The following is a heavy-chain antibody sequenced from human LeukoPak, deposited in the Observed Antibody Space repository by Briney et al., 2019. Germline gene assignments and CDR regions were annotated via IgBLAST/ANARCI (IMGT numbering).Heavy chain of an antibody. CDR3: AKELGATYYFDY. D-gene: IGHD1-26*01. CDR2: ISGSGGST. Sequence: PGESLRLSCAAAGFTFSSYAMSWVHQAPGKGLEWVSAISGSGGSTYYADSVKGRFTISRDNSKNTLYLQMNSLRAEDTAVYYCAKELGATYYFDYWAQGTLVTVSS. V-gene: IGHV3-23*01. J-gene: IGHJ4*02. CDR1: GFTFSSYA.